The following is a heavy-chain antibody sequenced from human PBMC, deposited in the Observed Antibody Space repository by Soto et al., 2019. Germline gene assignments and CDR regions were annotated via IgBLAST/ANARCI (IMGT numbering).Heavy chain of an antibody. D-gene: IGHD3-22*01. Sequence: ASVKVSCKASGYTFTSYGISWVRQAHGQGLEWMGWISAYNGNTNYAQKRQGRVTMTTDTPTSTAYMELRSLGSVDTVVYYCARDITMIVVVNIDAFDIWGQRTTVIVTS. CDR1: GYTFTSYG. V-gene: IGHV1-18*01. J-gene: IGHJ3*02. CDR3: ARDITMIVVVNIDAFDI. CDR2: ISAYNGNT.